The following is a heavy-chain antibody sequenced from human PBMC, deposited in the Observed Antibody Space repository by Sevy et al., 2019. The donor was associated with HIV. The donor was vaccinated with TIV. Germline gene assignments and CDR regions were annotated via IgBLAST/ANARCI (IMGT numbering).Heavy chain of an antibody. J-gene: IGHJ1*01. Sequence: SETLSLTCTVSGGSITDKKYYWAWIRQPPGKGLEWNGSISYGGSTYYNPSLQSRVTLSVDTCKNQFSLNLSSVTAADTAKYYCARRVAAAGQGNEYFQHWGRGTLVTVSS. V-gene: IGHV4-39*01. CDR2: ISYGGST. CDR3: ARRVAAAGQGNEYFQH. CDR1: GGSITDKKYY. D-gene: IGHD6-13*01.